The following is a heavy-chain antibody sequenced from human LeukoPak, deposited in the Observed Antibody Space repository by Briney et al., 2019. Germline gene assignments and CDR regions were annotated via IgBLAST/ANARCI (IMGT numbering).Heavy chain of an antibody. Sequence: GGSLRLSCAASAFSLNAYNMNWVRQAPGKGLEWVSSISYTGTYIYYADSVKGRFTISRDNAQNSLYLQMNSLRAEDTAVYYCARALWFGELYFDYWGQGTLVTVSS. CDR1: AFSLNAYN. CDR3: ARALWFGELYFDY. J-gene: IGHJ4*02. V-gene: IGHV3-21*04. D-gene: IGHD3-10*01. CDR2: ISYTGTYI.